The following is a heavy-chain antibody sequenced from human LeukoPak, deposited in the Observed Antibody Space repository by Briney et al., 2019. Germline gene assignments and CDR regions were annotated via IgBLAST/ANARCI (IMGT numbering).Heavy chain of an antibody. J-gene: IGHJ4*02. Sequence: SVKVSCKASGGTFSSYAISWVRQAPGQGLEWMGGIIPIFGTANYAQKFQGRVTITADKSTSTAYMELSSLKTEDTAVYYCTRDHGDSGPHFPYYFDYWGQGTLVTVSS. CDR3: TRDHGDSGPHFPYYFDY. V-gene: IGHV1-69*06. D-gene: IGHD7-27*01. CDR1: GGTFSSYA. CDR2: IIPIFGTA.